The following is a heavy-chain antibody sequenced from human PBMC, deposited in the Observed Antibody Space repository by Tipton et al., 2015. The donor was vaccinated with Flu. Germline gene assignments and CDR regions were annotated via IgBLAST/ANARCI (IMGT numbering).Heavy chain of an antibody. J-gene: IGHJ3*02. Sequence: LRLSCTVSGASISSAAYYWSWIRQPAGKGLEWIGRIYTSGSTNYSPSLKSRVSISLDTSKKQFSLKLTSVTAADAAVYYCARGPTVVTPVYAFDIWGRG. CDR2: IYTSGST. CDR3: ARGPTVVTPVYAFDI. CDR1: GASISSAAYY. V-gene: IGHV4-61*02. D-gene: IGHD4-23*01.